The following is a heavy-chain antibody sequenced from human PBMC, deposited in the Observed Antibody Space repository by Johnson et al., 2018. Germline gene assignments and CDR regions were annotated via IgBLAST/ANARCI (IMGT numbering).Heavy chain of an antibody. J-gene: IGHJ4*02. D-gene: IGHD6-19*01. CDR2: VTTTGDT. CDR1: GFTFSDYD. V-gene: IGHV3-13*01. Sequence: VQLQESGGDLVQPGGSLRLSCAASGFTFSDYDMHWVRQVPGKGLEWVSIVTTTGDTFYADSVKGRFTVSRENAKNSLYLQMTSLRAGDPAIYYCARKSRISGGWYFDYWGQGTVVTVS. CDR3: ARKSRISGGWYFDY.